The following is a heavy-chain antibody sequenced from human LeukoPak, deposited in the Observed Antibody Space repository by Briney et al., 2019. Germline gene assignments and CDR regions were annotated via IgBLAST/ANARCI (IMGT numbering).Heavy chain of an antibody. CDR3: AKDLWDSSGWYRDY. V-gene: IGHV3-23*01. J-gene: IGHJ4*02. CDR2: ISGSGGST. CDR1: GFTFSSYA. Sequence: GGSLRLSCAASGFTFSSYAMSWVRQAPGKALEWVSAISGSGGSTYYADSVKGRFTISRDNSKNTLYLQMNSLRAEDTAVYYCAKDLWDSSGWYRDYWGQGTLVTVSS. D-gene: IGHD6-19*01.